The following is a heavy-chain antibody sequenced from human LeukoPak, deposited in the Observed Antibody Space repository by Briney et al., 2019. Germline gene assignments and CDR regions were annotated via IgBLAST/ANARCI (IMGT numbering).Heavy chain of an antibody. V-gene: IGHV1-2*02. D-gene: IGHD3-10*01. CDR1: GYTFTGYY. CDR2: INPNSGGT. J-gene: IGHJ4*02. CDR3: ARGSLGFGDTDPFDY. Sequence: ASVKVSCKASGYTFTGYYMHWVRQAPGQGLEWMGWINPNSGGTNYAQKFQGRVTMTRDTSISTAYMELSRLRSDDTAVYYCARGSLGFGDTDPFDYWGQGTLVTVSS.